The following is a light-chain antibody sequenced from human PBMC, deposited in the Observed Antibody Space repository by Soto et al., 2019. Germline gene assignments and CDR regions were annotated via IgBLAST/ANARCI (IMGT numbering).Light chain of an antibody. CDR2: GAS. J-gene: IGKJ3*01. V-gene: IGKV3-20*01. Sequence: IVLTQSPGTLSLSPGERATLSCGASQSVTNNFLAWYQQKPGQAPRLLIYGASSRATGVPDRVSGSGSGTDFTLTISILEPGDFAVYYCQQYGTPLFTFGPGTKVDIK. CDR3: QQYGTPLFT. CDR1: QSVTNNF.